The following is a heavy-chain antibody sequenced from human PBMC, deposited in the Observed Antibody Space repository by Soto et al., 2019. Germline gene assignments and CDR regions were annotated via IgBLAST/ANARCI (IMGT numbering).Heavy chain of an antibody. J-gene: IGHJ3*02. D-gene: IGHD2-2*01. CDR3: ASPVPHCISTSCHQRPAIDAFDI. V-gene: IGHV3-30-3*01. CDR2: ISYDGSNK. CDR1: GFTFSSYA. Sequence: PGGSLRLSCAASGFTFSSYAMHWVRQAPGKGLEWVAVISYDGSNKYYADSVKGRFTISRDNSKNTLYLQMNSLRAEDTAVYYCASPVPHCISTSCHQRPAIDAFDIWGQGTMVTVSS.